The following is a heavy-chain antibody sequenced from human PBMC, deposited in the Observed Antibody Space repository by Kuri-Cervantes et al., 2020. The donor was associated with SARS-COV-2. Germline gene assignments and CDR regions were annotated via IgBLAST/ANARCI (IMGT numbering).Heavy chain of an antibody. V-gene: IGHV1-46*01. J-gene: IGHJ4*02. CDR1: GYTFTSYY. Sequence: ASVKVSCKASGYTFTSYYMHWVRQAPGQGLEWMGIINPSGGSTSYAQKFQGRVTMTRDTSTSTAYMELRSLRSDDTAVYYCARDRLRVITFGGVKQTAYWGQGTLVTVSS. CDR2: INPSGGST. CDR3: ARDRLRVITFGGVKQTAY. D-gene: IGHD3-16*01.